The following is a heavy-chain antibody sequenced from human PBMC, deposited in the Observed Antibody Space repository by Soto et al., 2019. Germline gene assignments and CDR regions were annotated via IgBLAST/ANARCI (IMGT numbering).Heavy chain of an antibody. D-gene: IGHD3-3*01. Sequence: SETLSLTCTVSGGSISSSSYYWGWIRQPPGKGLEWIGSIYYSGSTYYNPSLKSRVTISVDTSKNQFSLKLSSVTAADTAVYYCARRGYDFWSGSPTRYYGMDVWGQGTTVTVSS. CDR3: ARRGYDFWSGSPTRYYGMDV. J-gene: IGHJ6*02. V-gene: IGHV4-39*07. CDR1: GGSISSSSYY. CDR2: IYYSGST.